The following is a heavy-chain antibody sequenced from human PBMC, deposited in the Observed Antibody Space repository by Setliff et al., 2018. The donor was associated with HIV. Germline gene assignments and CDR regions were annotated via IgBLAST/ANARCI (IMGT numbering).Heavy chain of an antibody. CDR3: AKAPSMQYYFDY. V-gene: IGHV3-23*01. D-gene: IGHD2-8*01. Sequence: GGSLRLSCAVSGFTFSSYAMSWVRQAPGKGLEWVSAISDSGGSTYYADSVKGRFTISRDNSKNTLYLQMNSLRAEDTAVYYCAKAPSMQYYFDYWGQGTLVTVSS. CDR1: GFTFSSYA. J-gene: IGHJ4*02. CDR2: ISDSGGST.